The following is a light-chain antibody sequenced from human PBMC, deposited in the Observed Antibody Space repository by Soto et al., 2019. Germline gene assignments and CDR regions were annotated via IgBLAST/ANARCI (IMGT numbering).Light chain of an antibody. CDR3: QQYDNRLT. CDR2: DAS. J-gene: IGKJ4*01. Sequence: DIQMNQSPSSLSASVGDRVSIACQASQDIRNSLNWYQQKPGQAPKLLIYDASNLETGVPSRFSGSGSGTDFTFTISSLQPEDIATYYCQQYDNRLTFGGGTKVDIK. V-gene: IGKV1-33*01. CDR1: QDIRNS.